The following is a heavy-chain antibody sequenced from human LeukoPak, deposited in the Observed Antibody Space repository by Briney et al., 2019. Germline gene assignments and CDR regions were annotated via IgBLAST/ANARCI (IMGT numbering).Heavy chain of an antibody. CDR3: ARANTVGATDY. CDR2: IYYSGST. J-gene: IGHJ4*02. V-gene: IGHV4-59*01. Sequence: PSETLSLTCTVSGGSISSYYWSWLRQPPGKGLEWIGYIYYSGSTNYNPSLKSRVTISVDTSKNQFSLKLSSVTAADTAVYYCARANTVGATDYWGQGTPVTVSS. CDR1: GGSISSYY. D-gene: IGHD1-26*01.